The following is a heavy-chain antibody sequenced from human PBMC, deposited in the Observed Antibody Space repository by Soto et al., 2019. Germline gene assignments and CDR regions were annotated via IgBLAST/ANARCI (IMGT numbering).Heavy chain of an antibody. V-gene: IGHV3-30-3*01. Sequence: GGSLRLSCAASGFTFSSYAMHWVRQAPGKGLEWVALISYDGSDKDYADSVKGRFTISRDNSRNTLFLQMNSLRAEDTAVYYCARDYYKYYDSSGYYRSPDSWAQRTLVTVSS. D-gene: IGHD3-22*01. CDR3: ARDYYKYYDSSGYYRSPDS. CDR2: ISYDGSDK. CDR1: GFTFSSYA. J-gene: IGHJ1*01.